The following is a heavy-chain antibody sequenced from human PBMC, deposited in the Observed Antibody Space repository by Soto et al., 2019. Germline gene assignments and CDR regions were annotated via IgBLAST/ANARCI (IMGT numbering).Heavy chain of an antibody. V-gene: IGHV4-4*07. J-gene: IGHJ4*02. CDR3: ARGGIQLSYAFDY. D-gene: IGHD5-18*01. CDR1: GTSVSNYY. Sequence: LSLTCSVSGTSVSNYYWSWIRQPAGKGLEHIGRIYTSGSTSYNPSLKSRVTMSMDTSQTQIYLNLTSVTAADTAVYYCARGGIQLSYAFDYWGQGILVTVSS. CDR2: IYTSGST.